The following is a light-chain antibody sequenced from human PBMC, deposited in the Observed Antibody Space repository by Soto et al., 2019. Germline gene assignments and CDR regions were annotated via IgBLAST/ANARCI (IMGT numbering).Light chain of an antibody. Sequence: EIVITQSPATLSVSPGEGATLSCRASQSVSSSLVWYQQKPGQAPRLLIYGASTRATGIPARFGGSGSGTDFTLTISRLEPEDFAVYYCQQYGSSPPITFGQGTRLEI. CDR3: QQYGSSPPIT. CDR2: GAS. CDR1: QSVSSS. J-gene: IGKJ5*01. V-gene: IGKV3-20*01.